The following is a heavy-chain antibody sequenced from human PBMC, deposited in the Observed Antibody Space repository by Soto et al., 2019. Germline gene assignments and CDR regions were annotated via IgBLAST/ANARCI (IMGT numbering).Heavy chain of an antibody. D-gene: IGHD2-15*01. CDR2: INAGNGNT. V-gene: IGHV1-3*01. J-gene: IGHJ4*02. Sequence: QVQLVQSGAEVKKPGASVKVSCKASGYTFTSYAMHWVRQAPGQRLEGMGWINAGNGNTKYSQKFQGRVTITRDTSESTAYMELSSLRSEDTAVYYCARALGVVTDDYWGQGTLVTVSS. CDR3: ARALGVVTDDY. CDR1: GYTFTSYA.